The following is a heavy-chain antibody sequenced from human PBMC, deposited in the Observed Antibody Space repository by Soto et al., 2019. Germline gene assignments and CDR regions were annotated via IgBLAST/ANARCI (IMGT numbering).Heavy chain of an antibody. D-gene: IGHD2-15*01. J-gene: IGHJ6*02. Sequence: PSETLSLTCAVYGGSFSGYYWSWIRQPPGKGLEWIGEINHSGSTNYNPSLKSRVTISVDTSKNQFSLKLSSVTAADTAVYYCARGRRVVVAEYYYYYYGMDVWGQGTTVTVSS. CDR1: GGSFSGYY. CDR2: INHSGST. V-gene: IGHV4-34*01. CDR3: ARGRRVVVAEYYYYYYGMDV.